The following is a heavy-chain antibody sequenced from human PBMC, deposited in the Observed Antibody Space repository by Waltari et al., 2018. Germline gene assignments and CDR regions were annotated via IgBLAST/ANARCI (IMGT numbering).Heavy chain of an antibody. V-gene: IGHV1-58*02. D-gene: IGHD6-19*01. CDR2: IGVGSGNT. J-gene: IGHJ6*02. Sequence: QMQLVQSGPEVKKPGPSVKVSCKASGFTFTSSAMQWVRQARGQRLEWIGGIGVGSGNTKYAQKYQERVTITRDMSTSTAYMELSSLRSEDTAVYYCAATLIAVAGTGYYGMDVWGQGTTVTVSS. CDR3: AATLIAVAGTGYYGMDV. CDR1: GFTFTSSA.